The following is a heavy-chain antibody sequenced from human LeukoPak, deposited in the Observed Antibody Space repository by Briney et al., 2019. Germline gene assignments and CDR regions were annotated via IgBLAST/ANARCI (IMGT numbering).Heavy chain of an antibody. J-gene: IGHJ4*02. D-gene: IGHD3-3*01. Sequence: QPGGSLRLSCAASGFTFSNYGLHWVRQAPGKGLEWVAVISYDGSNKYYADSVKGRFTISRDNSKNTLYLQMNSLRAEDTAVYYCARGSTTFGVVIMALDYWGQGTLVTVSS. V-gene: IGHV3-30*03. CDR2: ISYDGSNK. CDR3: ARGSTTFGVVIMALDY. CDR1: GFTFSNYG.